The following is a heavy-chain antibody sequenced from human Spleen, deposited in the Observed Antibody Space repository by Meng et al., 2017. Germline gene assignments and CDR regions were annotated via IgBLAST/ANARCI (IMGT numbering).Heavy chain of an antibody. CDR3: ARYTSTSLDY. CDR2: ITNTPNRYTT. Sequence: VQLVESGGGVVQPGKSMRLSCGASGFTFTDHYMDWVRQAPGKGLEWVGRITNTPNRYTTNYAASVKGRFTISRDYSKNSLYLEMNSLKIEDTAVYYCARYTSTSLDYWGQGALVTVSS. J-gene: IGHJ4*02. V-gene: IGHV3-72*01. D-gene: IGHD2/OR15-2a*01. CDR1: GFTFTDHY.